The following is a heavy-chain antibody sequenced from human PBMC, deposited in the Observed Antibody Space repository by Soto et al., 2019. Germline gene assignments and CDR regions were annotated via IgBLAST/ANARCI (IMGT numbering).Heavy chain of an antibody. CDR1: GCTFSSYA. CDR2: IIPIFGTA. D-gene: IGHD2-2*01. CDR3: ASIPNRDIVVVPGIY. Sequence: GASVKVSCKASGCTFSSYAISWVRQAPGQGLEWMGGIIPIFGTANYAQKFQGRVTITADESTSTAYMELSSLRSEDTAVYYCASIPNRDIVVVPGIYWGQGTLVTVSS. J-gene: IGHJ4*02. V-gene: IGHV1-69*13.